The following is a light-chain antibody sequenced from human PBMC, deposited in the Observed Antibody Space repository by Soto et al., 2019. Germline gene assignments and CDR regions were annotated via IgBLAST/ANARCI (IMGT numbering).Light chain of an antibody. V-gene: IGLV3-21*02. Sequence: SYELTQSPSVSVAPGQTVSITCGGSSIGSKSVHWYLQKPGQAPVLVVYDDSDRRSGIPERFSGSNSGNTATLTITRVEAGDEADYHCQVWDTRREHYVFGAVNKLTVL. CDR2: DDS. CDR3: QVWDTRREHYV. J-gene: IGLJ1*01. CDR1: SIGSKS.